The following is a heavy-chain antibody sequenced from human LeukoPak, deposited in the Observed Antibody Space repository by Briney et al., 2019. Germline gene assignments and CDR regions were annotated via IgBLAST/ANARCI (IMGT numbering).Heavy chain of an antibody. V-gene: IGHV3-30*04. D-gene: IGHD3-3*01. CDR3: ARGGITIFGVFLY. J-gene: IGHJ4*02. CDR1: GFTFSNYA. Sequence: GGSLRLSCAASGFTFSNYAMHWVRQAPGKGLEWGAIISYDGSNKYYADSVKGGFTISRDNSKNTLYLQMNSLRAEDTAVYYCARGGITIFGVFLYWGQGTLVTVSS. CDR2: ISYDGSNK.